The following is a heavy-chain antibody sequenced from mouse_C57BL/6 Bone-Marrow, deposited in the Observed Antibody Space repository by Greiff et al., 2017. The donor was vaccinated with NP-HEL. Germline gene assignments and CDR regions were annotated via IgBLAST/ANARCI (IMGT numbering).Heavy chain of an antibody. CDR2: INPSSGYT. D-gene: IGHD3-2*02. Sequence: VQLQQSGAELARPGASVKMSCKASGFTFTSYTMHWVKQRPGQGLEWIGYINPSSGYTKYNQKFKEQVTLSADKSSRTVYMQLSSLTSEDAEVYNCERSGRVYAMSYVGQGNSVPVSS. V-gene: IGHV1-4*01. CDR1: GFTFTSYT. J-gene: IGHJ4*01. CDR3: ERSGRVYAMSY.